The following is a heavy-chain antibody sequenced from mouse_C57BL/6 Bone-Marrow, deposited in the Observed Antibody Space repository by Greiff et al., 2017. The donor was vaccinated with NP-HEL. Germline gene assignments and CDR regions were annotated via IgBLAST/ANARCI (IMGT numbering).Heavy chain of an antibody. CDR3: TTFSYYNYLLFDY. CDR2: IDPENGDT. D-gene: IGHD2-12*01. V-gene: IGHV14-4*01. J-gene: IGHJ2*01. Sequence: EVQLQQSGAELVRPGASVKLSCTASGFNITDDYMHWVKQRPEQGLEWIGWIDPENGDTEYASKFQGKATITADTSSNTAYLQLSSLTSEDTAVYYCTTFSYYNYLLFDYWGQGTTLTVSS. CDR1: GFNITDDY.